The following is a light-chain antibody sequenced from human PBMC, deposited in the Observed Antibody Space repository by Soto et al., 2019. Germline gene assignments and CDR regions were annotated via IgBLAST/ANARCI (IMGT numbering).Light chain of an antibody. V-gene: IGLV2-14*01. CDR3: SSYTTNITPVV. CDR2: EVT. CDR1: SSDIGGYNY. Sequence: QSALTQPASVSGSLGQSITISCTGTSSDIGGYNYVSWYQQHPGKAPKLLISEVTNRPSGVSNRFSGSKSGNTASLTISGLQAEDEADYYCSSYTTNITPVVFGGGTKLTVL. J-gene: IGLJ2*01.